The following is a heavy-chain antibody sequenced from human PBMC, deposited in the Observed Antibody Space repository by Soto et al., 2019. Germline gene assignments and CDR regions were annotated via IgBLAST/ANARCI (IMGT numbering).Heavy chain of an antibody. CDR3: AKSSSGLRDYFDT. V-gene: IGHV3-30-3*02. D-gene: IGHD3-16*01. CDR2: TSYDGLNT. Sequence: GWALRLACAASVFSLSSFAMHWVRQSPGKGLEWVATTSYDGLNTFYGESVRGRFSISRDTSKNTLFLQMESLKTEDTVVYFYAKSSSGLRDYFDTWGRGTLVTVS. J-gene: IGHJ5*02. CDR1: VFSLSSFA.